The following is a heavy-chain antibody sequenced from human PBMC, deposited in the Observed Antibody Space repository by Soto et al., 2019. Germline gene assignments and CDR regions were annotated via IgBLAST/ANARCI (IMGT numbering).Heavy chain of an antibody. CDR1: GYSFTSYW. Sequence: ESLKISCKGSGYSFTSYWIGWVRQMPGKGLEWMGIIYPGDSDTRYSPSFQGQVTISADKSISTAYLQWSSLKASDTAMYYCARLSRYDFWSGYPKPEYYYYGMDVWGQGTTVTVSS. CDR2: IYPGDSDT. V-gene: IGHV5-51*01. D-gene: IGHD3-3*01. J-gene: IGHJ6*02. CDR3: ARLSRYDFWSGYPKPEYYYYGMDV.